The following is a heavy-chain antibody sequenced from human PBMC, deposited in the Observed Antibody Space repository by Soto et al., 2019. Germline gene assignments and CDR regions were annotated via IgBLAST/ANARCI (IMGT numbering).Heavy chain of an antibody. D-gene: IGHD6-19*01. Sequence: EAQLLESGGGLVQPGGSLRLSCVVSGFTFRNYVISWVRQAPGKGLEWVSAISGSGAGTYYADSVKGRVSISRDNSKNTLYLQMNSLRAEDTAVYYCALSPLWYSSDWASVFDNWGQGTLVTVSS. CDR2: ISGSGAGT. CDR1: GFTFRNYV. CDR3: ALSPLWYSSDWASVFDN. V-gene: IGHV3-23*01. J-gene: IGHJ4*02.